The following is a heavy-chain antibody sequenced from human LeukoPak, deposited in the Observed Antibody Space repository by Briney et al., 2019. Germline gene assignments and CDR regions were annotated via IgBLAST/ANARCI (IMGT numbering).Heavy chain of an antibody. J-gene: IGHJ5*02. CDR2: INPNSGVT. Sequence: GASVKVSCKASGYTFTGYYRHWVRQAPGQGLELMGRINPNSGVTNYAQKFQGRVTMTRATSISTAYMELSRLTSDDTAVYYCARVDYSDPWGQGTQVTVSS. CDR1: GYTFTGYY. CDR3: ARVDYSDP. D-gene: IGHD2-15*01. V-gene: IGHV1-2*02.